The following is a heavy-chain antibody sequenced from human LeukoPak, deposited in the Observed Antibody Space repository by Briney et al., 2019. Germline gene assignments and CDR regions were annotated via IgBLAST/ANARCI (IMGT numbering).Heavy chain of an antibody. CDR2: IHDDGIVT. CDR1: GFTFSDYY. V-gene: IGHV3-7*01. CDR3: ARGRGWVDH. J-gene: IGHJ4*02. Sequence: GGSLRLSCAASGFTFSDYYMSWIRQTPEKGLEWVANIHDDGIVTHYVDSVEGRFTISRDNARNSVNLQLNSLRVEDTALYYCARGRGWVDHWGQGTLVTVSS. D-gene: IGHD3-16*01.